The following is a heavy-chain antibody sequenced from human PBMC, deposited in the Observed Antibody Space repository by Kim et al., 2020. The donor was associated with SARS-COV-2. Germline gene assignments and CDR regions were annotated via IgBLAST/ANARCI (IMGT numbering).Heavy chain of an antibody. Sequence: HSGSTNYNPSLKSRVTISVDKSKNQFSLKLSSVAAADTAVYYCAQQFGGYWGQGTLVTVSS. CDR2: HSGST. J-gene: IGHJ4*02. CDR3: AQQFGGY. D-gene: IGHD3-10*01. V-gene: IGHV4-4*02.